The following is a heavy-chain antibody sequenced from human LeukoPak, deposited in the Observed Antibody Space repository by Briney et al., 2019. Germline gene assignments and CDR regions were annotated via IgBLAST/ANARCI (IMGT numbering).Heavy chain of an antibody. CDR1: GFSVSSNY. J-gene: IGHJ4*02. V-gene: IGHV3-53*01. CDR3: ARLTGALGNY. CDR2: IYSGGNT. Sequence: GGSLRLSCAASGFSVSSNYMSWVRQAPGKGLEWVSIIYSGGNTYYADSVKGRFTISRDNSKNTLYPQMDSLRAEDTAVYYCARLTGALGNYWGQGILVTVSS. D-gene: IGHD1-26*01.